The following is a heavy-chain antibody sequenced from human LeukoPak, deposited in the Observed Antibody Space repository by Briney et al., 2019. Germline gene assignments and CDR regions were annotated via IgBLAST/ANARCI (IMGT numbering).Heavy chain of an antibody. CDR1: GGSFSGYY. V-gene: IGHV4-34*01. CDR2: INHSGST. Sequence: SETLSLTCAVYGGSFSGYYWSWIRQPPGKGLEWIGEINHSGSTDYNPSLKSRVTISVDTSKNQFSLKLSSVTAADTAVYYCAGQWELRYYGMDVWGQGTTVTVSS. D-gene: IGHD1-26*01. CDR3: AGQWELRYYGMDV. J-gene: IGHJ6*02.